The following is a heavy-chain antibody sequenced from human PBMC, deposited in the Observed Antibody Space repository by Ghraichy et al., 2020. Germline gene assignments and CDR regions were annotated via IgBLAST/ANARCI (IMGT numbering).Heavy chain of an antibody. J-gene: IGHJ6*03. V-gene: IGHV3-30*14. CDR3: ARDERGDDIFTGFYTRAAHYMDV. CDR1: GLTFRDYT. Sequence: GGSLRLSCAVSGLTFRDYTLHWVRQAPGRGLEWVAVISFDGNSKYYADSLKGRFTISRDNYRDTLYLQMDGLRAEDTAVYYCARDERGDDIFTGFYTRAAHYMDVWGKGTTVIVSS. D-gene: IGHD3-9*01. CDR2: ISFDGNSK.